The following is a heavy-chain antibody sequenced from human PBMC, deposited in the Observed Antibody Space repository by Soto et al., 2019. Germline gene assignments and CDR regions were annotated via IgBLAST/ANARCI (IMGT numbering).Heavy chain of an antibody. V-gene: IGHV3-15*07. D-gene: IGHD3-3*01. CDR3: TTPLYYDFWSGYSDV. Sequence: GALRLSCAASGFTFDDSAMHWVRQAPGKGLEWVGHIKTKTDGGSTDYAAPVKGRFTISRDDSKNTLYLQMNSLKTEDTAVYYCTTPLYYDFWSGYSDVWGQGTTVTVSS. J-gene: IGHJ6*02. CDR2: IKTKTDGGST. CDR1: GFTFDDSA.